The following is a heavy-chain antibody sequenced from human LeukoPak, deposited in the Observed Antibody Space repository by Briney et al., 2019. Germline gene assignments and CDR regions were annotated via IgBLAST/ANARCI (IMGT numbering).Heavy chain of an antibody. CDR1: GDSVSSNSAA. CDR3: ARQGFRRFDP. D-gene: IGHD3-3*01. CDR2: TYYTSKWYN. V-gene: IGHV6-1*01. J-gene: IGHJ5*02. Sequence: SQTLSLTCAISGDSVSSNSAAWNWFRQSPSRGLEWLGRTYYTSKWYNDYAVSVKSRITVNPDTSKNRFSLHLNSVTPEDTAVYYCARQGFRRFDPWGQGTLVTVSS.